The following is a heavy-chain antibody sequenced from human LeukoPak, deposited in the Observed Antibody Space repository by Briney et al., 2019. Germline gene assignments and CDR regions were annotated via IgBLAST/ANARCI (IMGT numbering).Heavy chain of an antibody. CDR1: GFTFSSYA. V-gene: IGHV3-23*01. J-gene: IGHJ4*02. Sequence: GGSLRLSCAASGFTFSSYAMSWVRQAPGKGLEWVSAISGGGGSTYYADSVKGRFTISRDNSKNTLYLQMNSLRAEDTAVYYCAKAGDYYDSSGYLFGLDYWGQGTLVTVSS. CDR2: ISGGGGST. D-gene: IGHD3-22*01. CDR3: AKAGDYYDSSGYLFGLDY.